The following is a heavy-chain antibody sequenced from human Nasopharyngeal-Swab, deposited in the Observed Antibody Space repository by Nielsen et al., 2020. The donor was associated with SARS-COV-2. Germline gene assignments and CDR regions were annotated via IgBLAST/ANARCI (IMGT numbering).Heavy chain of an antibody. CDR3: AREGGLLWFGESPEGGWFDP. V-gene: IGHV3-48*04. D-gene: IGHD3-10*01. Sequence: GGSLRLSCAASGFTFSSYGMHWVRQAPGKGLEWVSYISSSGSTIYYADSVKGRFTISRDNAKNSLYLQMNSLRAEDTAVYYCAREGGLLWFGESPEGGWFDPWGQGTLVTVSS. J-gene: IGHJ5*02. CDR2: ISSSGSTI. CDR1: GFTFSSYG.